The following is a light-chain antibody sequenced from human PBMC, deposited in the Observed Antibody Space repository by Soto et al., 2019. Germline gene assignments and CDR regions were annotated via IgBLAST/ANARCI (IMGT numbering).Light chain of an antibody. CDR3: QQYNNWPPDRT. CDR2: GAS. V-gene: IGKV3-15*01. CDR1: QSVSSN. Sequence: EIVMTQSPATLSVSPGERATLSCRASQSVSSNLAWYQQKPGQAPRLLIYGASTRATGIPARFSGSGSGTEFTFTISSPQSEDFAIYFCQQYNNWPPDRTFGQGTKVEIK. J-gene: IGKJ1*01.